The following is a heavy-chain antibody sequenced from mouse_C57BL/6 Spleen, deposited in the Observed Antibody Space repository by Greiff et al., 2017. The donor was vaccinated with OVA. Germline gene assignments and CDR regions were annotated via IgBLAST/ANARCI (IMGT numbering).Heavy chain of an antibody. J-gene: IGHJ2*01. V-gene: IGHV1-26*01. CDR1: GYTFTDYY. CDR3: ASSSHYFDY. Sequence: EVQLQQSGPELVKPGASVKISCKASGYTFTDYYMNWVKQSHGKSLEWIGDINPNNGGTSYNQKFKGKATLTVDKSSSTAYMELRSLTSEDSAVYYCASSSHYFDYWGQGTTLTVSS. D-gene: IGHD1-3*01. CDR2: INPNNGGT.